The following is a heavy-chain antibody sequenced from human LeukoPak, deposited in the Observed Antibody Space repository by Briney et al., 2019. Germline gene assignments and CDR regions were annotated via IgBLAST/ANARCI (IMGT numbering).Heavy chain of an antibody. D-gene: IGHD3-10*01. J-gene: IGHJ6*03. CDR1: GFTVGSNY. CDR2: IYSGGST. V-gene: IGHV3-53*01. CDR3: ATAGTMARYYYYMDV. Sequence: GGSLRLSCAASGFTVGSNYMSWVRQAPGKGLEWVSVIYSGGSTYYADSVKGRFTISRDNSKNTLYLQMNSLRAEDTAVYYRATAGTMARYYYYMDVWGKGTTVTVSS.